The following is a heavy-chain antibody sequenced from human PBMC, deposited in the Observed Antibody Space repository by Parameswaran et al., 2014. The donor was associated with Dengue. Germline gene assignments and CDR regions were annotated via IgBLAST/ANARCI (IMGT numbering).Heavy chain of an antibody. CDR2: INSDGSST. V-gene: IGHV3-74*01. Sequence: MPGVRQAPGKGLVWVSRINSDGSSTSYADSVKGRFTISRDNAKNTLYLQMNSLRAEDTAVYYCARSGAAGTMGGTYYYGMESGAKGPRSPSP. D-gene: IGHD6-13*01. J-gene: IGHJ6*02. CDR3: ARSGAAGTMGGTYYYGMES.